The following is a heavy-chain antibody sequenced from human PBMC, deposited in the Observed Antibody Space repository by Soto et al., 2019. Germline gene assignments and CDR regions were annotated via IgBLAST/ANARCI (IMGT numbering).Heavy chain of an antibody. CDR3: ARPKGSYSSGYYYFDY. D-gene: IGHD6-19*01. V-gene: IGHV1-69*13. J-gene: IGHJ4*02. CDR1: GGTFSTYA. Sequence: SVKVSCKPSGGTFSTYAIYWVRQAPGQGLEWMGAIIPLFGTADYAQKFQGRVTITADESTSTAYMELSSLRSEDTAVYYCARPKGSYSSGYYYFDYWGQGTLVTVSS. CDR2: IIPLFGTA.